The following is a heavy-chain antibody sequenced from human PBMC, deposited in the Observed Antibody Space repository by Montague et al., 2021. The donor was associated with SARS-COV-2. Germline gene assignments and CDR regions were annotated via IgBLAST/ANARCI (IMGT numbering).Heavy chain of an antibody. J-gene: IGHJ6*02. D-gene: IGHD3-3*01. Sequence: SETLSLTCAVYRGSFSGFFWTWIRQAPGKGLEWIGYIYYSGSTNYNPSLKSRVTISVDTSKNQFSLKLSSVTAADTAVYYCARDPWRITIFGVVTRYGMDVWGQGTTVTVSS. CDR2: IYYSGST. V-gene: IGHV4-59*01. CDR1: RGSFSGFF. CDR3: ARDPWRITIFGVVTRYGMDV.